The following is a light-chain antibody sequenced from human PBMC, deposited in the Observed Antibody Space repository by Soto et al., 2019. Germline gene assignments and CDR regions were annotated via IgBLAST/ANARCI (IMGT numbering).Light chain of an antibody. J-gene: IGLJ2*01. CDR3: CSYAGTYTVV. CDR2: DVS. CDR1: SSDVGGYNY. Sequence: QSALTQPRSVSGSPGQSVTISCTGTSSDVGGYNYVSWYQQHPGKAPKLMIYDVSKRPSGVPDRFSGSKSGNTASLTISGLQTEDEADHYCCSYAGTYTVVFGGGTKLTFL. V-gene: IGLV2-11*01.